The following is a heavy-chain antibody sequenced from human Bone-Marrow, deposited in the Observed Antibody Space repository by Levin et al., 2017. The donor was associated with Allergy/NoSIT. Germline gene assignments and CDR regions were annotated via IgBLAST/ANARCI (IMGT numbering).Heavy chain of an antibody. J-gene: IGHJ4*02. D-gene: IGHD6-6*01. CDR1: GFTFSSYA. V-gene: IGHV3-30-3*01. CDR3: AREKPIAARTFDY. CDR2: ISYDGSNK. Sequence: PGGSLRLSCAASGFTFSSYAMHWVRQAPGKGLEWVAVISYDGSNKYYADSVKGRFTISRDNSKNTLYLQMNSLRAEDTAVYYCAREKPIAARTFDYWGQGTLVIVSS.